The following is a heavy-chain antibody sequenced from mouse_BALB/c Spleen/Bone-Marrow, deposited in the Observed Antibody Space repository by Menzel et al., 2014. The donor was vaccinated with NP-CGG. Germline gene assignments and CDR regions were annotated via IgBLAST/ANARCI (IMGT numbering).Heavy chain of an antibody. D-gene: IGHD2-3*01. CDR2: INPDSSTI. CDR1: GFDFSGFW. Sequence: EVKLVESGGGLVQPGRSLKISCAASGFDFSGFWMGWVRLAPGKGLEWIGEINPDSSTINYTPSLKDRFIISRDNAKNTLYLQMSKVRSEDTALYYCARLGYCGGFAYWGQGTLVTVSA. V-gene: IGHV4-1*02. J-gene: IGHJ3*01. CDR3: ARLGYCGGFAY.